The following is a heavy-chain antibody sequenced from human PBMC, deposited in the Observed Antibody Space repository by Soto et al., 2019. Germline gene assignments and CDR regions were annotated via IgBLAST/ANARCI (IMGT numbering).Heavy chain of an antibody. V-gene: IGHV4-39*01. Sequence: SETLSLTCTVSGGSIGSSSYYWGLIRQPPGKGLEWIGSIYYSGSTYYNPSLKSRVTISVDTSKNQFSLKLSSVTAADTAVYYCVRHGDFWSGYYHYYGMDVWGQGTTVT. CDR2: IYYSGST. J-gene: IGHJ6*02. CDR3: VRHGDFWSGYYHYYGMDV. CDR1: GGSIGSSSYY. D-gene: IGHD3-3*01.